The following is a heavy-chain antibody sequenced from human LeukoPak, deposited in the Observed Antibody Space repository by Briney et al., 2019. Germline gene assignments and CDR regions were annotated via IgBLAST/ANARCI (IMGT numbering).Heavy chain of an antibody. CDR3: AKDRGSGYSTYYYGMEV. CDR2: ISYDGSNK. D-gene: IGHD3-22*01. Sequence: GRSLRLSCAASGFTFSSYGMHWVRQAPGKGLEWVAVISYDGSNKYYADSVKGRFTISRDNSKNTLYLQMNSLRAEDTGVYYCAKDRGSGYSTYYYGMEVWGQGTTVTVSS. V-gene: IGHV3-30*18. J-gene: IGHJ6*02. CDR1: GFTFSSYG.